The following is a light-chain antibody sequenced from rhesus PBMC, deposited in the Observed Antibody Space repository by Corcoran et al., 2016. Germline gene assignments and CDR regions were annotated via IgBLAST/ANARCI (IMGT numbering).Light chain of an antibody. CDR3: QQYSSSPYS. J-gene: IGKJ2*01. CDR1: QSFSSW. Sequence: DIQMTQSPSSLSAPVGDTVTISCRASQSFSSWLAWYQQTQGKAPKLLIYKASNLQSGVPSRFSGSGSGTDFTLTISSLQSEDFATYYCQQYSSSPYSFGQGAKVEVK. CDR2: KAS. V-gene: IGKV1-22*01.